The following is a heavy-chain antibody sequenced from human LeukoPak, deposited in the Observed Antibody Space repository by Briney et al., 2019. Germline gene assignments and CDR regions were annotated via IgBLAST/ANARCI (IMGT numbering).Heavy chain of an antibody. D-gene: IGHD6-13*01. V-gene: IGHV4-4*07. CDR1: GGSISSYY. J-gene: IGHJ4*02. Sequence: PSETLSLTCTVSGGSISSYYWSWIRQPAGKGLEWIGRIYTSGSTNYNPSLKSRVTMSVDTSKNQFSLKLSSVTAADTAVYYCARDGAGGSSSWYWQGYFDYWDQGTLVTVSS. CDR3: ARDGAGGSSSWYWQGYFDY. CDR2: IYTSGST.